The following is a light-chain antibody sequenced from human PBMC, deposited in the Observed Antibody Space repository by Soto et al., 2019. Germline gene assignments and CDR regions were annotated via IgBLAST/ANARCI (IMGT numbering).Light chain of an antibody. Sequence: DIQMTQSPSSLSASVGDRVTITCRASQSISRSLNWYQQKPGKAPKLLIFAAFSLQSGVPSRFSGSRFGTDFTHTISSLQPEDFATYFWQQSYSTTPFTFGPGTKVDI. CDR2: AAF. J-gene: IGKJ3*01. CDR1: QSISRS. CDR3: QQSYSTTPFT. V-gene: IGKV1-39*01.